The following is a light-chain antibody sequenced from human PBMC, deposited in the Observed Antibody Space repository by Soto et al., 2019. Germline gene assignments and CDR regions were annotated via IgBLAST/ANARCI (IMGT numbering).Light chain of an antibody. CDR1: QSVSSSY. CDR3: QQYDSSLYT. CDR2: GAS. V-gene: IGKV3-20*01. Sequence: EIVLTQSPGTLSLSPGERATLSCRASQSVSSSYLAWYQQKPGQAPRLLIYGASTRAPGIPDRFSGSGAGTDFTLTISRLEPEYVAVYYCQQYDSSLYTFGLGTKLEI. J-gene: IGKJ2*01.